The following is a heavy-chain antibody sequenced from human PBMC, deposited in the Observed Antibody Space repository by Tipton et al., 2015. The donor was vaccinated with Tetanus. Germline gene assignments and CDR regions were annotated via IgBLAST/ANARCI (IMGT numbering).Heavy chain of an antibody. D-gene: IGHD2-8*01. CDR2: IYPGDSDT. V-gene: IGHV5-51*01. CDR3: ARAHCTDGVCNFGF. CDR1: GYIFNNYW. Sequence: QLVQSGGEVKKPGESLKISCKGSGYIFNNYWIGWVRQKPGKGLEWMGIIYPGDSDTRYSPSFQGQVTISVDKSINIAYLQWSSLKASDPSMFYCARAHCTDGVCNFGFWGQGALVTVAS. J-gene: IGHJ4*02.